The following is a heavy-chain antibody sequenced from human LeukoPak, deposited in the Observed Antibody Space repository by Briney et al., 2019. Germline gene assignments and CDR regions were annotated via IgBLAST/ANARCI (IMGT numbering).Heavy chain of an antibody. J-gene: IGHJ6*03. CDR3: ARQGSGYSPTYYYYIDV. CDR1: GYSFTSYW. D-gene: IGHD5-18*01. Sequence: GESLKISCKGSGYSFTSYWIGWVRQMPGKGLEWMGIIYPGGSDTRYSPSFQGQVTISADKSIRTAYLQWSSLKASDTAMYYCARQGSGYSPTYYYYIDVWGKGTTVTISS. CDR2: IYPGGSDT. V-gene: IGHV5-51*01.